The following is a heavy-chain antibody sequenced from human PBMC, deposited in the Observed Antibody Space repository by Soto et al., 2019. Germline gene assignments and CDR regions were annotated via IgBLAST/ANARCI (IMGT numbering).Heavy chain of an antibody. CDR3: ARKDKSGYFNRFDP. CDR2: IFPSDSDT. V-gene: IGHV5-51*01. J-gene: IGHJ5*02. Sequence: PGESLKISCRTSGYRFTSYWIAWVRQMPGKGLEWMGIIFPSDSDTRYSPSFQGQVTISADRSTSTVFPQWASLKASDTAVYFCARKDKSGYFNRFDPWGQGTLVTVSS. CDR1: GYRFTSYW. D-gene: IGHD3-22*01.